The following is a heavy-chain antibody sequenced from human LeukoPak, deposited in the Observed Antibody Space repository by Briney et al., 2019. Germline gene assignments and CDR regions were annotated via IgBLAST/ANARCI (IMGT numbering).Heavy chain of an antibody. CDR2: MNPNSGNT. CDR1: GYTFTSYD. J-gene: IGHJ4*02. D-gene: IGHD5-18*01. CDR3: ARGLYSYGLIGY. V-gene: IGHV1-8*03. Sequence: ASVKVSCKASGYTFTSYDINWVRQATGQGLEWMGWMNPNSGNTGYAQKFQGRVTITRDTSISTAYMELSSLRSEDTAVYYCARGLYSYGLIGYWGQGTLVTVSS.